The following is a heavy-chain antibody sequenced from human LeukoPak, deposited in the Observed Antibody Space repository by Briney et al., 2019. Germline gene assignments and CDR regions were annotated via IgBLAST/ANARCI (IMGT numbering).Heavy chain of an antibody. V-gene: IGHV4-34*01. CDR1: GGSISSGGYS. J-gene: IGHJ4*02. CDR3: ARGRLPWVLG. D-gene: IGHD3-9*01. CDR2: INHSGST. Sequence: PSETLSLTCAVSGGSISSGGYSWSWIRQPPGKGLEWIGEINHSGSTNYNPSLKSRVTISVDTSKNQFSLKLSSVTAADTAVYYCARGRLPWVLGWGQGTLVTVSS.